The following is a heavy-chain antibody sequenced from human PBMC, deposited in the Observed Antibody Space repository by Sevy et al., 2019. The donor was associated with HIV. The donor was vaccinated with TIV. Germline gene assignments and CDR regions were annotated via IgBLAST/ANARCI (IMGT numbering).Heavy chain of an antibody. D-gene: IGHD2-15*01. CDR1: GYTFTSYG. J-gene: IGHJ5*02. CDR3: ARVSIVVVVAATPPSWFDP. CDR2: ISAYNGNT. Sequence: ASVKVSCKASGYTFTSYGISWVRQAPGQGLEWMGWISAYNGNTNYAQKLQGRVTMTTDTSTSPAYMELRSLRSDDTAVYYCARVSIVVVVAATPPSWFDPWGQGTLVTVSS. V-gene: IGHV1-18*01.